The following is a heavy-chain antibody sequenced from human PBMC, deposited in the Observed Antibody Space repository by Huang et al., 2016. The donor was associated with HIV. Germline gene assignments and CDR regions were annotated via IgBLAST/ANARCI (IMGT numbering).Heavy chain of an antibody. Sequence: QLQLQESGPGLVKPSETLSLTCTVSGGSIRRSSYYWGWIRQSPGKGLEWIGSIYYIGNGYYNPSLKRRVTMSVDRSSNQFSLKMHSVTAADTAVYYCASRTTVTTTSNYHYFYMDVWGKGITVIVSS. CDR1: GGSIRRSSYY. D-gene: IGHD4-17*01. CDR3: ASRTTVTTTSNYHYFYMDV. V-gene: IGHV4-39*01. J-gene: IGHJ6*03. CDR2: IYYIGNG.